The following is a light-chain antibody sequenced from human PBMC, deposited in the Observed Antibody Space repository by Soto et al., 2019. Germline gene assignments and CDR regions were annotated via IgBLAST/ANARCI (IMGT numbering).Light chain of an antibody. Sequence: QSVLTQPASVSGSPGQSITISCTGTSSDVGAYNYVSWYQQHPDKAPKLMIYDVSSRPPGVSSRFSGSKSGNTASLTISGLQAEDEADYYCASYTSSTTPHYVFGAGTKVTVL. V-gene: IGLV2-14*03. CDR2: DVS. J-gene: IGLJ1*01. CDR3: ASYTSSTTPHYV. CDR1: SSDVGAYNY.